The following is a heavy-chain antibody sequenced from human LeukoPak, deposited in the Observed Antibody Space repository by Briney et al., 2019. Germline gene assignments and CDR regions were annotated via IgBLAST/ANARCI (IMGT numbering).Heavy chain of an antibody. CDR2: ISGSGGST. J-gene: IGHJ3*02. V-gene: IGHV3-23*01. Sequence: PGGSLRLSCAASGFTFSSYAMSWVRQAPGKGLEWVSAISGSGGSTYYADSVEGRFTISRDNSKNTLYLQMNSLRAEDTAVYYCARDGRYSYGHDAFDIWGQGTMVTVSS. D-gene: IGHD5-18*01. CDR1: GFTFSSYA. CDR3: ARDGRYSYGHDAFDI.